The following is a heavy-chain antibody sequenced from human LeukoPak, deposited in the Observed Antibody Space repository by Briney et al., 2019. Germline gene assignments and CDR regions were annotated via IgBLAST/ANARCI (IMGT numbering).Heavy chain of an antibody. Sequence: SETLSLTCTVSGGSISSSSYYWSWLRQPAGKGLEWIGRIYTSGSTNYNPSLKSRVTISVDTSKNQFSLNLSSATAADTALYYCAREVGAYYYYMDVWGKGTTVTISS. J-gene: IGHJ6*03. D-gene: IGHD1-26*01. CDR3: AREVGAYYYYMDV. CDR1: GGSISSSSYY. V-gene: IGHV4-61*02. CDR2: IYTSGST.